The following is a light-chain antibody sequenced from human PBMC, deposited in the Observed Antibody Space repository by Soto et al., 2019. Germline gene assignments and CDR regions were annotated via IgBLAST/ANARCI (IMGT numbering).Light chain of an antibody. Sequence: QSALTQPPSASGSPGQSVTISCTKTSSDVGGYNYVSWYQHHPGKAPKLMIYEVSKRPSGVPDRFSGSKSGNTASLTVSGLQAEDEADYYCSSYAGSWVFGGGTKLTVL. V-gene: IGLV2-8*01. CDR2: EVS. J-gene: IGLJ3*02. CDR1: SSDVGGYNY. CDR3: SSYAGSWV.